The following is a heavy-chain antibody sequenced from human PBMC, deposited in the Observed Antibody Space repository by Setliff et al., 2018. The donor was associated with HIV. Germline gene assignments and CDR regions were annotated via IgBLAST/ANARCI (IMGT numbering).Heavy chain of an antibody. D-gene: IGHD4-17*01. CDR3: AKKGNGDYHFDY. Sequence: SETLSLTCSVSGYLISSGSYWGWVRQPPGKGLEWIGSIFHSGTTYYNPSLKSRVTMSVDTSKNQFSLKLSSVTAVDTAVYYCAKKGNGDYHFDYWGQGTLVTVSS. V-gene: IGHV4-38-2*02. J-gene: IGHJ4*02. CDR2: IFHSGTT. CDR1: GYLISSGSY.